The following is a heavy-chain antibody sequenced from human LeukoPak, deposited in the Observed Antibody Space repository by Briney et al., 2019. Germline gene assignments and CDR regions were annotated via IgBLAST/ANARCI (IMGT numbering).Heavy chain of an antibody. J-gene: IGHJ3*02. D-gene: IGHD2-8*01. CDR2: INPNSGGT. V-gene: IGHV1-2*02. CDR3: SKGVGAFDI. CDR1: GYTFTGYY. Sequence: ASVKVSCKASGYTFTGYYMHWVRQAPGQGLEWMGWINPNSGGTNYAQTFQGRVTMTRDTSITTAYMEISSLRSDDTAVYYCSKGVGAFDIWGQRTMVTVSS.